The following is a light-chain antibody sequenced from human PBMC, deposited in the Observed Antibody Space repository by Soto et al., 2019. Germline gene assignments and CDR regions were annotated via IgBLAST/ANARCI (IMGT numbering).Light chain of an antibody. CDR1: QSVSTD. J-gene: IGKJ1*01. V-gene: IGKV3-15*01. CDR2: GAS. CDR3: QQYNNWPRT. Sequence: EIVMTQSPATLSVSPGQRATLSCRASQSVSTDLAWYQQKPGQAPRHLIFGASTRATGIPARFSGSGSGTEFTLIISSLQSEDSAVYYCQQYNNWPRTFGQGTKVDIK.